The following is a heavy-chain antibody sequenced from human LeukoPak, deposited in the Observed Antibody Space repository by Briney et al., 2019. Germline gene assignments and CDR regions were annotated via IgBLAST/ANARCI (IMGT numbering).Heavy chain of an antibody. D-gene: IGHD2-2*01. CDR2: INHSGST. V-gene: IGHV4-34*01. J-gene: IGHJ4*02. Sequence: PSETLSLTCTVSGGSISSYYWSWIRQPAGKGLEWIGEINHSGSTNYNPSLKSRVTISLDTSKTQFSLKLRSVTAADRAVYYCASTERCTTTCPLDYWGQGTLVTVSS. CDR1: GGSISSYY. CDR3: ASTERCTTTCPLDY.